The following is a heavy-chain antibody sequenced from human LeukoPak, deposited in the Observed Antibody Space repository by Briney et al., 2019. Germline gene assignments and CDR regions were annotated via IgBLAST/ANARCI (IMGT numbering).Heavy chain of an antibody. CDR3: TTPTGYSSGWPVDY. CDR2: IKSKTDGGTT. V-gene: IGHV3-15*01. D-gene: IGHD6-19*01. J-gene: IGHJ4*02. Sequence: GGSLRLSCAASGFTFSNAWMSWVRQAPGKGLEWVGRIKSKTDGGTTDYAAPVKGRFTISRDDSKNALYLQMNSLKTEDTAVYYCTTPTGYSSGWPVDYWGQGTLVTVSS. CDR1: GFTFSNAW.